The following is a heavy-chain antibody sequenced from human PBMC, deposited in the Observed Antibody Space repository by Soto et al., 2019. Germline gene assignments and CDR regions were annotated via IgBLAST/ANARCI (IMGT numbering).Heavy chain of an antibody. CDR3: AIVRFDHHLSHHAY. J-gene: IGHJ4*02. Sequence: SQALSLTCAIFGDSVSSKSVAWNWIRQCPSRGLEWLGRTYYRSKWYDDYAVSVKSRITINPDTSKNQFSLQLNSVTPEDTAVYYCAIVRFDHHLSHHAYSGQRILDPVSS. CDR2: TYYRSKWYD. D-gene: IGHD3-9*01. V-gene: IGHV6-1*01. CDR1: GDSVSSKSVA.